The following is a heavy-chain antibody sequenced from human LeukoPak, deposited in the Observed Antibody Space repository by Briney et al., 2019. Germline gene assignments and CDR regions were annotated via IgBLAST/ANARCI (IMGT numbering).Heavy chain of an antibody. CDR1: GGTFSSYT. CDR2: IIPILGIA. CDR3: TTEPNYYDSSMDY. Sequence: ASVKVSCKASGGTFSSYTISWVRQAPGQGLEWMGRIIPILGIANYAQKFQGRVTITADKSTSTAYMELSSLRSEDTAVYYCTTEPNYYDSSMDYWGQGTLVTVSS. D-gene: IGHD3-22*01. J-gene: IGHJ4*02. V-gene: IGHV1-69*02.